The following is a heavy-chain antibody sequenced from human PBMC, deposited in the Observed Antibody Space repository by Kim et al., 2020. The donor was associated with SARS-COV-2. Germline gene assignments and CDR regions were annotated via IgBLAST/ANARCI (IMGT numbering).Heavy chain of an antibody. CDR1: GDPISSGTYY. CDR2: ISSSGST. D-gene: IGHD3-10*01. Sequence: SETLSLTCSVSGDPISSGTYYWTWIRQPAGRGLEWIGRISSSGSTNYNPSLKSRVTISSDTSKSHFSLRLSSVTAADTAIYYCARASRVRGGYYFDSWGPGGLVTVAS. CDR3: ARASRVRGGYYFDS. J-gene: IGHJ4*02. V-gene: IGHV4-61*02.